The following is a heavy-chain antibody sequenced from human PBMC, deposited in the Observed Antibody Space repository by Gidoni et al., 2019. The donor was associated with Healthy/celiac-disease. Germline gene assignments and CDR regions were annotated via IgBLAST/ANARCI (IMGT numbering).Heavy chain of an antibody. CDR3: ARVIGPESYDFWSGYYNFRGGYYYYGMDV. Sequence: EVQLVESGGGLVQPGGSLRLSCAASGFTFSSYWMHWVRQAPGKGRVWVSRINSDGSSTSYADSVKGRFTISRDNAKNTLYLQMNSLRAEDTAVYYCARVIGPESYDFWSGYYNFRGGYYYYGMDVWGQGTTVTVSS. V-gene: IGHV3-74*01. CDR2: INSDGSST. CDR1: GFTFSSYW. J-gene: IGHJ6*02. D-gene: IGHD3-3*01.